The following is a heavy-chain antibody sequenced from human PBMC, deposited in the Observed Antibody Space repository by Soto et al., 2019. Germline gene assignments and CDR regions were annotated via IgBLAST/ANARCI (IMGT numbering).Heavy chain of an antibody. D-gene: IGHD2-2*01. CDR2: ITNSGGDA. V-gene: IGHV3-23*01. Sequence: GSLRLSCAASGFTFSSNAMSWVRQAPGKGLEWVSTITNSGGDALYADSVKGRFTISRDNAKNTLYLQMNSLRAEDTAVYYCARVQKDIVVVPAATPVYYYGMDVWGQGTTVTVSS. CDR3: ARVQKDIVVVPAATPVYYYGMDV. CDR1: GFTFSSNA. J-gene: IGHJ6*02.